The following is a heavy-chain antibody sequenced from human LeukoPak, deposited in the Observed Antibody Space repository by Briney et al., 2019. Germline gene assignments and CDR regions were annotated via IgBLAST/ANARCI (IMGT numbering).Heavy chain of an antibody. J-gene: IGHJ3*02. CDR3: ARGILRRYYAFDI. D-gene: IGHD3-3*02. Sequence: SETLSLTCTVSGGSISSGSYYWSWIRQPAGKGLEWIGRIYTSGSTNYNPSLKSRVTISVDTSKNQFSLELSSVTAADTAVYYCARGILRRYYAFDIWGQGTMVTVSS. CDR2: IYTSGST. V-gene: IGHV4-61*02. CDR1: GGSISSGSYY.